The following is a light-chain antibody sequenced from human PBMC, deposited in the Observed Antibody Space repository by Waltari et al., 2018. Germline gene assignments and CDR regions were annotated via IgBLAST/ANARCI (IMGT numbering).Light chain of an antibody. Sequence: QSALTQPASVSGSPGQSITISCTGTSSDVGSYNVVSWYQQHPGKAPKLMIYEGSKRPSGVSNRFSVSKSGNAASLTSSGLQAEDEADYYGCSYAGSSTFVFGTGTKVTVL. CDR3: CSYAGSSTFV. CDR2: EGS. J-gene: IGLJ1*01. CDR1: SSDVGSYNV. V-gene: IGLV2-23*03.